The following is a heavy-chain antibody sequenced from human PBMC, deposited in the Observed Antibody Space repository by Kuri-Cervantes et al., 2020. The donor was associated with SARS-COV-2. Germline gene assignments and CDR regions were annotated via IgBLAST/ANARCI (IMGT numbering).Heavy chain of an antibody. CDR1: GGSISSGSYY. D-gene: IGHD3-3*01. J-gene: IGHJ4*02. CDR3: ASNPNYDFWSGYFDY. Sequence: SETLSLTCTVSGGSISSGSYYWSWIRQPAGKGLEWIGRIYTSGSTNYNPSLKSRVTISVDTSKNQFSLKLSSVTAADTAVYYCASNPNYDFWSGYFDYRGQGTLVTVSS. V-gene: IGHV4-61*02. CDR2: IYTSGST.